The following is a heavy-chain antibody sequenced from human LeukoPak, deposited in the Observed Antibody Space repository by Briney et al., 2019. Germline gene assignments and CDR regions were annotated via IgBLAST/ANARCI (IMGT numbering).Heavy chain of an antibody. V-gene: IGHV3-23*01. D-gene: IGHD1-26*01. Sequence: PGGPLRLSCVASGFTFSTNAMSWTRQAPEKGLELVSAVTPTGGTTYYADSVKGRFTISRDNSKELLYLQMNSLRAEETVVYYCANGGSGTYYSGSGNYFDYWGQGTLVTVSS. CDR3: ANGGSGTYYSGSGNYFDY. CDR1: GFTFSTNA. CDR2: VTPTGGTT. J-gene: IGHJ4*02.